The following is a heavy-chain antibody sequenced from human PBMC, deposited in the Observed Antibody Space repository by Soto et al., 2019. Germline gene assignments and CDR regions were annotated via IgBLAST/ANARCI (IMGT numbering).Heavy chain of an antibody. Sequence: SQSLSRTCTLSGSPLSSGDYYWSWIRQPPGKGLEWIGYIYYRGSTYYNPSLKSRVTISVDPSTNQFSLKLSSVTASDTAVYYCARLSITMVRGVIITAWFDPWGQGTLVTVSS. CDR3: ARLSITMVRGVIITAWFDP. CDR1: GSPLSSGDYY. CDR2: IYYRGST. V-gene: IGHV4-30-4*01. J-gene: IGHJ5*02. D-gene: IGHD3-10*01.